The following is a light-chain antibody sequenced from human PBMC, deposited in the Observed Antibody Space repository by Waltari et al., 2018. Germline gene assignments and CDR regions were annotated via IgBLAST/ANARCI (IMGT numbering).Light chain of an antibody. CDR1: SCNLGSNT. J-gene: IGLJ2*01. V-gene: IGLV1-44*01. Sequence: QSVLIQPPSASGAPGQRVTISCSGSSCNLGSNTVNWYRHLPGTAPKLLIHSNNRRPAGVPDRVSGDKSGTSASLAISGLQSEDEAVYYCATWDDDSLYVLFGGGTKLTVL. CDR2: SNN. CDR3: ATWDDDSLYVL.